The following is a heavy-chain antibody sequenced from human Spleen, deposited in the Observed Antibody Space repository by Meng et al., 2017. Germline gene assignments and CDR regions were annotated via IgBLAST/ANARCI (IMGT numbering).Heavy chain of an antibody. V-gene: IGHV4-30-4*08. J-gene: IGHJ5*02. CDR3: ARASYNYDSWFDP. CDR2: IYYNGNS. D-gene: IGHD3-22*01. CDR1: GASISSGDFY. Sequence: QVQLQESGPGLVKPSQTLSLTCTVSGASISSGDFYWNWIRQSPGKALEWIGQIYYNGNSYYNPSLKSRVTMSVDTSRSQFSLKLKSVTAADTAVYYCARASYNYDSWFDPWGQGTLVTVSS.